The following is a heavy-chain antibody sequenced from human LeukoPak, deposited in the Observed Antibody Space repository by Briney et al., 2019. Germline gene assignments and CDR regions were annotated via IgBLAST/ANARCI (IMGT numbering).Heavy chain of an antibody. Sequence: GESLKISCKGSGYSFTSYWIGWVRQMPGKGLEWMGIIYPGDSDTRYSPSFQGQATISADKSISTAYLQWSSLKASDTAMYYCARLIVEMATISLIDYWGQGTLVTVSS. CDR3: ARLIVEMATISLIDY. V-gene: IGHV5-51*01. CDR1: GYSFTSYW. D-gene: IGHD5-24*01. J-gene: IGHJ4*02. CDR2: IYPGDSDT.